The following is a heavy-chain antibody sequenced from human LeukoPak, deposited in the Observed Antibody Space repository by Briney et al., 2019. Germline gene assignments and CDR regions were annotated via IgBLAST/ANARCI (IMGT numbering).Heavy chain of an antibody. CDR1: GFTFSSYA. Sequence: QPGGSLRLSCAASGFTFSSYAMSWVRQAPGKGLEWVSAISGSGGSTYYADSVKGRFTISRDNSKNTRYLQMNSLRAEDTAVYYCAKDVYYYGSGSYYNPFDYWGQGTLVTVSS. D-gene: IGHD3-10*01. CDR3: AKDVYYYGSGSYYNPFDY. V-gene: IGHV3-23*01. J-gene: IGHJ4*02. CDR2: ISGSGGST.